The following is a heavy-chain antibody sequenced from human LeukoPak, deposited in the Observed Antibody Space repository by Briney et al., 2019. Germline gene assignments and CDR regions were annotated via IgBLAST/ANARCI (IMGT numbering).Heavy chain of an antibody. Sequence: ASVKVSCKASGYTFTSYDINWVRQATGQGLEWMGWMNPNSGNTGYAQKVQGRATITRNTSISTAYMELSSLRSEDTAVYYCAGGKGVAAILFDYWYQGTLVIVSS. CDR1: GYTFTSYD. CDR3: AGGKGVAAILFDY. D-gene: IGHD2-15*01. CDR2: MNPNSGNT. V-gene: IGHV1-8*03. J-gene: IGHJ4*02.